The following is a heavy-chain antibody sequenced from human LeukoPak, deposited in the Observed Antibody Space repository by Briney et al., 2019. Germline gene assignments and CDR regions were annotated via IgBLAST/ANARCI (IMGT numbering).Heavy chain of an antibody. V-gene: IGHV4-30-4*01. J-gene: IGHJ4*02. CDR3: ARDETYYYDSSGYSN. CDR2: IYYSGST. Sequence: SETLSFTCTVSGGSISSGDYYWSWIRQPPGKGLEWIGYIYYSGSTYYNPSLKSRVTFSVDTSKNQFSLELTSVTAADTAVYYCARDETYYYDSSGYSNWGRGTLVTVSS. D-gene: IGHD3-22*01. CDR1: GGSISSGDYY.